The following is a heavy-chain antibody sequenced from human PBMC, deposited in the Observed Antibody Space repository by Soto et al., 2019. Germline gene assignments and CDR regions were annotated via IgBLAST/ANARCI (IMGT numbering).Heavy chain of an antibody. CDR1: GYTFTSYY. Sequence: ASVKVSCKASGYTFTSYYMHWVRQAPGQGLEWMGIINPSGGSTSYAQKFQGRVTMTRDTSTSTVYMELSILRSEDTAVYYCARDRRWLASDYWGKGTLVTVSS. CDR3: ARDRRWLASDY. J-gene: IGHJ4*02. V-gene: IGHV1-46*01. CDR2: INPSGGST. D-gene: IGHD6-19*01.